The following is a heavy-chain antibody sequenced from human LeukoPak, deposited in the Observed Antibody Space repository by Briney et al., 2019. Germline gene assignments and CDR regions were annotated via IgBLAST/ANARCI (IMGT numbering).Heavy chain of an antibody. CDR3: ARVRRDGYNLDY. J-gene: IGHJ4*02. CDR1: GYTFTGYY. V-gene: IGHV1-2*02. Sequence: ASVKVSCKASGYTFTGYYMHWVRQAPGQGLERMGWINPNSGGTNYAQKFQGRVTMTRDTSISTAYMELSRLRSDDTAVYYCARVRRDGYNLDYWGQGTLVTVSS. CDR2: INPNSGGT. D-gene: IGHD5-24*01.